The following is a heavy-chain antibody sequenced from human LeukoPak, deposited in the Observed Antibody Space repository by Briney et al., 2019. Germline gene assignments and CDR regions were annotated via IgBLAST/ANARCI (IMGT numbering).Heavy chain of an antibody. J-gene: IGHJ4*02. V-gene: IGHV4-39*07. CDR3: ARDKTFEVVNYFNY. Sequence: PSETLSLTCTVSGGSISAGSYYWGWIRQPPGKGLEWIGSIYYSGSTYYNPSLKSRITISLDTSKNQFSLKLSSVTAADTAVYYCARDKTFEVVNYFNYWGQGTLVTVSS. CDR2: IYYSGST. D-gene: IGHD3-3*01. CDR1: GGSISAGSYY.